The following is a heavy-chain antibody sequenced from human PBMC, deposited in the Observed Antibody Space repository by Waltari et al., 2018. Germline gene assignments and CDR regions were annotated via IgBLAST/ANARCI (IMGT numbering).Heavy chain of an antibody. J-gene: IGHJ6*02. CDR3: ARDRAYSSSASYYYYYYGMDV. D-gene: IGHD6-6*01. V-gene: IGHV1-69*05. CDR1: GGTFSSYA. Sequence: QVQLVQSGAEVKKPGSSVKVSCKASGGTFSSYAISWVRQAPGQGLEWMGGIIPILGTENYARKFQGRVRITTDESKSTAYMERSSLRSEETAVYYCARDRAYSSSASYYYYYYGMDVWGQGTTVTVSS. CDR2: IIPILGTE.